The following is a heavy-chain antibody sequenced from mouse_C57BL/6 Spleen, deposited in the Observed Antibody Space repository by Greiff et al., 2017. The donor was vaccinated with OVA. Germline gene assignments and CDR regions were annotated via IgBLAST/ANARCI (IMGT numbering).Heavy chain of an antibody. Sequence: VQLQESGSELRSPGSSVKLSCKDFDSEVFPIAYMSWVRQKPGHGFEWIGGILPSIGRTIYGEKFEDKATLDADTLSNTAYLELNSLTSEDSAIYYCARPSTMVTTGFAYWGQGTLVTVSA. CDR3: ARPSTMVTTGFAY. CDR2: ILPSIGRT. V-gene: IGHV15-2*01. J-gene: IGHJ3*01. D-gene: IGHD2-2*01. CDR1: DSEVFPIAY.